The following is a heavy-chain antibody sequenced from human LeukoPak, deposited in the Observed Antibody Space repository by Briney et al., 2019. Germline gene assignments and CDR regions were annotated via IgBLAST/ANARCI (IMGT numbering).Heavy chain of an antibody. CDR3: ARLLCSRTSCYGYFDY. J-gene: IGHJ4*02. D-gene: IGHD2-2*01. CDR1: GYTFTSYG. CDR2: ISAYNGNT. V-gene: IGHV1-18*01. Sequence: ASVKVSCKASGYTFTSYGISWVRQAPGQGLEWMGWISAYNGNTDYAQKFQGRVTMTADTSTSTAYMELRSLRSDDTAVYYCARLLCSRTSCYGYFDYWGQGTLVTVSS.